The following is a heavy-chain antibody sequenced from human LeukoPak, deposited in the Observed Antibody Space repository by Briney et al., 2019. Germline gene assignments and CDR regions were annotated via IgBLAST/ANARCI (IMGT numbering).Heavy chain of an antibody. V-gene: IGHV5-51*03. CDR1: GYSFTSYW. D-gene: IGHD3-3*02. CDR2: IYPGDSDT. CDR3: ARSTGNHFWSGSPSLYYYMDV. J-gene: IGHJ6*03. Sequence: GESLKISCKGSGYSFTSYWIGWVRHLPGKGVEWMGIIYPGDSDTRYSPSFQGKVTISTDKSISTAYLQWISLNASDTAMYYCARSTGNHFWSGSPSLYYYMDVWGKGTTVTVSS.